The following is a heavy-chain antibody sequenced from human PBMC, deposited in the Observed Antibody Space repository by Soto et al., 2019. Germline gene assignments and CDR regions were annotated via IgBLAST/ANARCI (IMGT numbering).Heavy chain of an antibody. J-gene: IGHJ4*01. CDR3: ARRLSGSSAFDF. V-gene: IGHV4-31*03. CDR1: GGSISSGTYY. CDR2: MYNSGTS. D-gene: IGHD2-15*01. Sequence: QVQLQESGPGLLKPSQTLSLTCSVSGGSISSGTYYWSWIRHRPGKGLQWIGYMYNSGTSSYSPSLKSRSVLSVDTSKNQFSLKLTSVTAADTATYCCARRLSGSSAFDFWGLGILVTVSS.